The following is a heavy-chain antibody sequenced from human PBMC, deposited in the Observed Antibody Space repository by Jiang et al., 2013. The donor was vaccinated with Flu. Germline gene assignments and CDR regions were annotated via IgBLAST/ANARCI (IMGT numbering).Heavy chain of an antibody. CDR3: ARHAVAPGMIKGMDV. Sequence: QLVESGAEVKKPGESLKISCKGSGYSFSRYWIGWVRQMPGKGLEWMGIIYPADSDTKYSPTFQGQVTISADKSINTAYLQWSSLKASDTAMYYCARHAVAPGMIKGMDVWGQGTTVTVSS. CDR1: GYSFSRYW. V-gene: IGHV5-51*01. CDR2: IYPADSDT. D-gene: IGHD1-1*01. J-gene: IGHJ6*02.